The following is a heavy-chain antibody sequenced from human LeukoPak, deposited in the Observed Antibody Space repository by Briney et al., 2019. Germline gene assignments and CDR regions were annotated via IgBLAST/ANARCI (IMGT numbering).Heavy chain of an antibody. Sequence: GGSLRLSCAASGFTFSDYYMSWIRQAPGKGLEWVSYISSSGSTIYYADSVKGRFTISRDNAKNSLYLQMNSLGAEDTAVYYCARGPPYIAAAGWFDPWGQGTLVTVSS. CDR3: ARGPPYIAAAGWFDP. D-gene: IGHD6-13*01. V-gene: IGHV3-11*01. CDR1: GFTFSDYY. J-gene: IGHJ5*02. CDR2: ISSSGSTI.